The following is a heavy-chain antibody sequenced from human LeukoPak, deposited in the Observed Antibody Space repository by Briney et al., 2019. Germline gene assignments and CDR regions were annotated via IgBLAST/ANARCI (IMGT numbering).Heavy chain of an antibody. V-gene: IGHV4-59*01. CDR1: GGSLSSSY. J-gene: IGHJ5*02. Sequence: SETLSLTCTVSGGSLSSSYWSWIRQPPGRGLGWIGYIYYSGSTNYNPSLKSRVTMSVDPSQNQFSLKVSSVTAADAAVYFCAREVAVAGNNWFDPWGQGILVTVSS. CDR2: IYYSGST. D-gene: IGHD6-19*01. CDR3: AREVAVAGNNWFDP.